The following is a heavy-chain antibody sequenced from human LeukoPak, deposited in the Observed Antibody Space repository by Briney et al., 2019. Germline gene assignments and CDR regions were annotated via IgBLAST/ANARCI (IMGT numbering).Heavy chain of an antibody. CDR1: GGSICSHY. CDR3: ARESIAAAGIWGIYYYYYMDV. D-gene: IGHD6-13*01. Sequence: SETLSLTCTVSGGSICSHYWSWIRQPPGKGLEWIGYIYYSGSTNYNPSLKSRVTISVDTSKNQFSLKLSSVTAADTAVYYCARESIAAAGIWGIYYYYYMDVWGKGTTVTVSS. J-gene: IGHJ6*03. CDR2: IYYSGST. V-gene: IGHV4-59*11.